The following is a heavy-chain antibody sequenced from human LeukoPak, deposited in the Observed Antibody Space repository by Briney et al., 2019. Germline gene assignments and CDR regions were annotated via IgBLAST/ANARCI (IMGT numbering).Heavy chain of an antibody. Sequence: SETLSLTCAVYGGSFSGYYWSWIRQPPGKGLEWIGETNHSGSTNYNPSLKSRVTISVDTSKNQFSLKLSSVTAADTAVYYCARDTGTTSKDAFDIWGQGTMVTVSS. V-gene: IGHV4-34*01. CDR3: ARDTGTTSKDAFDI. CDR2: TNHSGST. J-gene: IGHJ3*02. D-gene: IGHD1-14*01. CDR1: GGSFSGYY.